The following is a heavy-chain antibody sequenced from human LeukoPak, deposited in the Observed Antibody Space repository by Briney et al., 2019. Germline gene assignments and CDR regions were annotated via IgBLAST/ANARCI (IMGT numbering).Heavy chain of an antibody. CDR1: GDSVSGNIVA. Sequence: PSQTLSLTCAVSGDSVSGNIVAWNWIRQSPSRGLEWLGRTYRGSSYYAPSMKSRISISPDTSKNQFSLHLNSVTPEDTAVYFCVRGQYSAFDIWGQGTLVTVSS. CDR3: VRGQYSAFDI. CDR2: TYRGSS. V-gene: IGHV6-1*01. J-gene: IGHJ3*02. D-gene: IGHD2-21*01.